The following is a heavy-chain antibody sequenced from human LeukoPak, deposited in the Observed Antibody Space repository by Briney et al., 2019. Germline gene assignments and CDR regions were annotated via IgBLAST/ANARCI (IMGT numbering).Heavy chain of an antibody. CDR3: ARGMIAAADAVDY. CDR2: IKQDGSEK. V-gene: IGHV3-7*01. Sequence: GGSLRLSCAASGFTFSSYWMSWVRQAPGKGLEWVANIKQDGSEKYYVDSVEGRFTISRDNAKNSLYLQMNSLRAEDTAVYYCARGMIAAADAVDYWGQGTLVTVSS. D-gene: IGHD6-13*01. J-gene: IGHJ4*02. CDR1: GFTFSSYW.